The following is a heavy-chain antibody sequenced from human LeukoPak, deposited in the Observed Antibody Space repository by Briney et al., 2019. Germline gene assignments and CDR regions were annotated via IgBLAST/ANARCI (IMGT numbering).Heavy chain of an antibody. CDR2: IYYTGNA. V-gene: IGHV4-59*13. CDR1: GDSISYYY. J-gene: IGHJ3*02. D-gene: IGHD3-22*01. Sequence: PSETLSLTCTVSGDSISYYYWSWIRQSPGKGLEWFAYIYYTGNANYNPSLKSRVTISVDTSKNQFSLKPNSVTAADTAVYYCARHHYDSTHDAFDIWGQGTMVTVSS. CDR3: ARHHYDSTHDAFDI.